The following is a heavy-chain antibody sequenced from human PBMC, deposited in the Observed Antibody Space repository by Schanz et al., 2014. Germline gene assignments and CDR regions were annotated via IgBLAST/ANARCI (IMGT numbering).Heavy chain of an antibody. V-gene: IGHV3-23*01. CDR3: ARDYESALYSPRHDAFDV. CDR2: LSGDGGTT. Sequence: EVQLLESGGGLVQPGESLRLSCAASGFSFSSYTMSWVRQAPGKGLQWVSSLSGDGGTTHYADSVKGRFTISRDTPKNSLDVQRNSLRADDTAVYYCARDYESALYSPRHDAFDVWGQGTVVTVSS. J-gene: IGHJ3*01. CDR1: GFSFSSYT. D-gene: IGHD2-8*01.